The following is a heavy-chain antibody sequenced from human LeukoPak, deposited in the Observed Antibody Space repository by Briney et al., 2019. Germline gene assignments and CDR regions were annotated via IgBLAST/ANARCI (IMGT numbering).Heavy chain of an antibody. J-gene: IGHJ4*02. V-gene: IGHV3-30*18. CDR3: AKDGVDYYGSGGLDY. D-gene: IGHD3-10*01. CDR1: GFTFSSYG. CDR2: ISYDGSNK. Sequence: GGSLRLSCAASGFTFSSYGMHWVRQAPGKGLEWVAVISYDGSNKYYADSVKGRFTISRDNSKNTLYLQMNSLRAEDTAVYYCAKDGVDYYGSGGLDYWGQGTLVTVSS.